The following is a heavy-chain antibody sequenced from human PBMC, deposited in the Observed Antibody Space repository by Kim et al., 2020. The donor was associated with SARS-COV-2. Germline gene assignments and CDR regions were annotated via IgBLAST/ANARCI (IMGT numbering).Heavy chain of an antibody. CDR1: GFTFSSYS. V-gene: IGHV3-21*01. CDR2: ISSSSSYI. D-gene: IGHD4-17*01. CDR3: ARDTTPGDYSPGWLDP. J-gene: IGHJ5*02. Sequence: GGSLRLSCAASGFTFSSYSMNWVRQAPGKGLEWVSSISSSSSYIYYADSVKGRFTISRDNAKNSLYLQMNSLRAEDTAVYYCARDTTPGDYSPGWLDPWGQGTLVTDSS.